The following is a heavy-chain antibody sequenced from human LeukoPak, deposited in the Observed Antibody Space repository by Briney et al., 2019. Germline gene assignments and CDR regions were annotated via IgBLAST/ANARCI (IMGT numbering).Heavy chain of an antibody. D-gene: IGHD2-2*01. J-gene: IGHJ5*02. CDR1: GYTFTSYD. CDR2: TNPNSGNT. V-gene: IGHV1-8*01. Sequence: ASVKVSCKASGYTFTSYDINWVRQATGQGLEWMGWTNPNSGNTGYAQKFQGRVTMTRNTSISTAYIELSSLRSEDTAVYYCARTYCSSTSCYLYNWFDPWGQGTLVTVSS. CDR3: ARTYCSSTSCYLYNWFDP.